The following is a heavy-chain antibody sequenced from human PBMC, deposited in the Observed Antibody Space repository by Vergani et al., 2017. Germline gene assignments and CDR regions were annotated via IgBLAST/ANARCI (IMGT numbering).Heavy chain of an antibody. CDR3: ARTLSDSRGYYLDY. CDR2: IDWDDDT. D-gene: IGHD3-22*01. CDR1: GFSLTTDGMR. V-gene: IGHV2-70*04. Sequence: QVTLKESGPALVKPTQTLTLTCTFSGFSLTTDGMRVSWIRQPPGKALEWLARIDWDDDTYYRTSLRTRLTISKDTFKNQVALTMTNMDPVDTATYYCARTLSDSRGYYLDYWGQGTLVTVSS. J-gene: IGHJ4*02.